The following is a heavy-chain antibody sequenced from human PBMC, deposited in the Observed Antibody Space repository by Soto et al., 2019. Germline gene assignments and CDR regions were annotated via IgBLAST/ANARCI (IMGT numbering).Heavy chain of an antibody. Sequence: SETLSLTCTVSGDTIYSDNYYWTWIRQPPGRGLELIAYIYYSGKTYYNSSLESRATISIDASKNQFSLKLSSVTAADTAVYYCARHGYCCSGPRGWFDPWGQGTLVTVSS. J-gene: IGHJ5*02. CDR2: IYYSGKT. CDR1: GDTIYSDNYY. CDR3: ARHGYCCSGPRGWFDP. V-gene: IGHV4-30-4*01. D-gene: IGHD3-10*02.